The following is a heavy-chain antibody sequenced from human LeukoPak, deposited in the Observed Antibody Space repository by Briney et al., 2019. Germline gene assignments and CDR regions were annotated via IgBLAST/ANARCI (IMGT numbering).Heavy chain of an antibody. CDR2: LYPGDSDS. V-gene: IGHV5-51*01. D-gene: IGHD5-24*01. CDR3: ARASRDGYNQNFDY. CDR1: GYSFNTYW. Sequence: GESLKISCKGSGYSFNTYWIAWVRQMPGKGLEWMGILYPGDSDSRYSPSFQGQVTISADRSISTAYLHWSSLKVSDTAMYYCARASRDGYNQNFDYWGQGTLVTVSS. J-gene: IGHJ4*02.